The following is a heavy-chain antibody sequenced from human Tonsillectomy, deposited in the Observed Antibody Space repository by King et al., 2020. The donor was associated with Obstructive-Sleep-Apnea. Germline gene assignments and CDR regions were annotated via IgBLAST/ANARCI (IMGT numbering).Heavy chain of an antibody. CDR2: ISYDGSNK. Sequence: VQLVESGGGVVQPGRSLRLSCAGSGFTFSRYAMHWVRQAPGKGLEWVAVISYDGSNKYYADSVKGRFTISRDNSKNTLYLQMNSLRVEDTAGYYCARLDGYSGNWGLIDYWGQGTLVTVSS. CDR1: GFTFSRYA. CDR3: ARLDGYSGNWGLIDY. D-gene: IGHD3-10*01. V-gene: IGHV3-30-3*01. J-gene: IGHJ4*02.